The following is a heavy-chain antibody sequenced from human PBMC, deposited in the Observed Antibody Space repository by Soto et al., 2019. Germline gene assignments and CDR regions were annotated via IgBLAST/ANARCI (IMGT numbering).Heavy chain of an antibody. CDR2: IYHSGTT. D-gene: IGHD6-13*01. CDR1: GDSISSGYH. J-gene: IGHJ5*02. CDR3: ARDPTDGIAAAGPYLNWLDP. Sequence: SQTLSLTCAVSGDSISSGYHWAWIRQPPGKGLEWVASIYHSGTTYYNPSLKSRVTISVDTSKNQFSLKLSSVTAADTAVYYCARDPTDGIAAAGPYLNWLDPWGQGTLVTAPQ. V-gene: IGHV4-38-2*02.